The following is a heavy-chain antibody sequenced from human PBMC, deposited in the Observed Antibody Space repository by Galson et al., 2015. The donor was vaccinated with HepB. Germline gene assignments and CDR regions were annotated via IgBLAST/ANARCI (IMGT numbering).Heavy chain of an antibody. J-gene: IGHJ6*02. CDR1: GFTFSSYA. D-gene: IGHD6-13*01. CDR3: ARVRGSSSWFYYYYYYGMDV. V-gene: IGHV3-30-3*01. CDR2: ISYDGSNK. Sequence: SLRLSCAASGFTFSSYAMHWVRQAPGKGLEWVAVISYDGSNKYYEDSVKGRFTISRDNSKNTLYLQMNSLRAEDTAVYYCARVRGSSSWFYYYYYYGMDVWGQGTTVTVSS.